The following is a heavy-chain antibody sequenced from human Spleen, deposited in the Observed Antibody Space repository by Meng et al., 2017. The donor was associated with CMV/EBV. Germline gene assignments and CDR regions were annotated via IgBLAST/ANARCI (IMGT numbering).Heavy chain of an antibody. V-gene: IGHV4-39*01. Sequence: GSLRLSCTVSGGSISSSSYYWGWIRQPPGKGLEWIGSIYYSGSTYYNPSLKSRVTISVDTSKNQFSLRLNSVTATDTAVYYCARHLRGYSWPKSDWGQGTLVTVSS. J-gene: IGHJ4*02. D-gene: IGHD1-26*01. CDR1: GGSISSSSYY. CDR2: IYYSGST. CDR3: ARHLRGYSWPKSD.